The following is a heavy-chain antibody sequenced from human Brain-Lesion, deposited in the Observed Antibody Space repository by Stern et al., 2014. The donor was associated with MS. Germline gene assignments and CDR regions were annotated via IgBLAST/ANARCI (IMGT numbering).Heavy chain of an antibody. V-gene: IGHV3-74*02. J-gene: IGHJ5*01. Sequence: VQLVESGGGLVPPGGSLRLSCAASGFTFSNYWMHWVRQAPGKGLVWVSRVNNDGRRTSYADSVKGRFTMSRDNDKNTLYLQMNSLRVEDTAIYYCARGERWFDSWGQGTLVTVSS. CDR1: GFTFSNYW. D-gene: IGHD3-10*01. CDR3: ARGERWFDS. CDR2: VNNDGRRT.